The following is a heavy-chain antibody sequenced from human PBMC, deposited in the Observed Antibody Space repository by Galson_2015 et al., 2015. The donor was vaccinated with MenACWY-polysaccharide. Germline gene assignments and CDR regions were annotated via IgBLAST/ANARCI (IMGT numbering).Heavy chain of an antibody. J-gene: IGHJ6*02. CDR1: GFTFSSYW. CDR3: ARDTGWGIFGVVITDRYYYYGMDV. V-gene: IGHV3-7*01. D-gene: IGHD3-3*01. Sequence: SLRLSCAASGFTFSSYWMSWVRRAPGKGLEWVANIKHDGSEKYYVDSVKGRFTISRDNAKNSLYLQMNSLRAEDTAVYYCARDTGWGIFGVVITDRYYYYGMDVWGQGTTVTVSS. CDR2: IKHDGSEK.